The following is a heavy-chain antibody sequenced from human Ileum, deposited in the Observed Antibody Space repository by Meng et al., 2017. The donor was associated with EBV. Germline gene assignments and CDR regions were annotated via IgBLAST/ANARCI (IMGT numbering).Heavy chain of an antibody. D-gene: IGHD4-17*01. CDR2: IFYTGST. CDR3: ARDSNGDYGWVDP. J-gene: IGHJ5*02. CDR1: GDTLFNGGHY. Sequence: QVHLQESGPGLVKPSXXXSLPCTVSGDTLFNGGHYWTWLRQPPGKGLEWIGYIFYTGSTYYNPSLKSRVTISLDLSKNQFSLNLTSVTAADTAVYYCARDSNGDYGWVDPWGQGTLVTVSS. V-gene: IGHV4-30-4*01.